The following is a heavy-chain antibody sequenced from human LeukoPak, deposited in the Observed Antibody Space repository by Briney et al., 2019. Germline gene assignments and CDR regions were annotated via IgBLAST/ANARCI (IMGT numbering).Heavy chain of an antibody. CDR3: AREGPETYYFDF. V-gene: IGHV1-46*01. D-gene: IGHD2-21*01. CDR1: GYTFTSYY. CDR2: INPSGGST. J-gene: IGHJ4*02. Sequence: ASVKVSCTASGYTFTSYYMHWVRQAPGQGLEWMGIINPSGGSTSYAQKFQGRVTMTRDTSTSTVYMELSSLRSEDTAVYYCAREGPETYYFDFWGQGILVSVSS.